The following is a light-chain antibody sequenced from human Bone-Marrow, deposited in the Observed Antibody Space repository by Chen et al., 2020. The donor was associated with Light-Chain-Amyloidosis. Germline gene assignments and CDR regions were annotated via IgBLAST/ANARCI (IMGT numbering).Light chain of an antibody. Sequence: SYELTQPPSVSVSPGQTARITCSGDDLPTKYAYWYQQQPGQAPVLGIHRDTERPSGISERFSGSSSGTTATLTISGGQAEDEADYHCQSADSSGTYEVIFGGGTKLTVL. CDR1: DLPTKY. J-gene: IGLJ2*01. CDR2: RDT. CDR3: QSADSSGTYEVI. V-gene: IGLV3-25*03.